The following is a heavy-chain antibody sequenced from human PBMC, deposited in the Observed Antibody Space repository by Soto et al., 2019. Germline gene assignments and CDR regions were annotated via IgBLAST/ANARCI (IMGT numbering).Heavy chain of an antibody. CDR1: GGSISSSSYY. D-gene: IGHD5-18*01. V-gene: IGHV4-39*01. J-gene: IGHJ4*02. CDR3: VRRVDGYSYGYEDN. CDR2: IFYSGST. Sequence: QLQLQESGPGLLKPSETLSLTCTVSGGSISSSSYYWGWIRQPPGKGLEWIGSIFYSGSTYYNPSLKSRITISVDTSKNQFSLKLSSVTAADTAMYYCVRRVDGYSYGYEDNWGQGTLVTVSS.